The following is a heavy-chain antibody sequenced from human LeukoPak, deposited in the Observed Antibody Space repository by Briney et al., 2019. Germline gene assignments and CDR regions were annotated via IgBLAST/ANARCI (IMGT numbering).Heavy chain of an antibody. D-gene: IGHD3-10*01. J-gene: IGHJ4*02. CDR1: GYTFTSYY. V-gene: IGHV1-2*02. Sequence: GASVKVSCKASGYTFTSYYMHWVRQAPGQGLEWMGWINPNSGGTNYAQKFQGRVTMTRDTSISTAYMELSRLRSDDTAVYYCARDHGLLWFGEKDYWGQGTLVTVSS. CDR2: INPNSGGT. CDR3: ARDHGLLWFGEKDY.